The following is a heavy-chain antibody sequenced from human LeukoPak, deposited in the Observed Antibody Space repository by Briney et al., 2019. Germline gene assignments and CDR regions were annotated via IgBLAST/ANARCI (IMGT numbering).Heavy chain of an antibody. CDR3: AKVGYYDSSGYYAYLQH. D-gene: IGHD3-22*01. CDR2: MNSDGSSI. CDR1: GFSFSYSW. Sequence: GGSLRLSCAASGFSFSYSWMSWVRQAPGKGLEWVSRMNSDGSSISYADSVKGRFTISRDNAKNTLHLQMNSLRAEDTAVYYCAKVGYYDSSGYYAYLQHWGQGTLATVSS. J-gene: IGHJ1*01. V-gene: IGHV3-74*01.